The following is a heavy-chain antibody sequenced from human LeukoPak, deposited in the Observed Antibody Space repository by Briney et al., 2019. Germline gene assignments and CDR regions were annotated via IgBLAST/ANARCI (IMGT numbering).Heavy chain of an antibody. CDR2: IREDGSGK. CDR3: ARSSEDIVVVPAALYFFDY. Sequence: PGGSLRLSCAASGFTFRSYWMSWVRQAPGKGLEWVANIREDGSGKYYVDSVEGRFTISRDNVKNTLYLQMNSLRAEDTAVYYCARSSEDIVVVPAALYFFDYWGQGTLVTVSS. CDR1: GFTFRSYW. D-gene: IGHD2-2*01. J-gene: IGHJ4*02. V-gene: IGHV3-7*01.